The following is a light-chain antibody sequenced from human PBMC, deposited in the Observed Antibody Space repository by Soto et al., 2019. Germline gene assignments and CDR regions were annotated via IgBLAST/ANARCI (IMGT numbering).Light chain of an antibody. J-gene: IGLJ1*01. CDR2: DVS. V-gene: IGLV2-11*01. Sequence: QSALTQPRSVSGSPGQSVTISCTGTSRDVGGYNFVSWCQHHPGKAPKLIIYDVSKRPSGVPDRFSGSKSGNTASLTISGLQAEDEADYFCCSYAGRYKVFGTGTKVTVL. CDR1: SRDVGGYNF. CDR3: CSYAGRYKV.